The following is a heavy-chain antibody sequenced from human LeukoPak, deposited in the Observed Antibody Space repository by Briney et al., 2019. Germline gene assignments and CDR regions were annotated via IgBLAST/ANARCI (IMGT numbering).Heavy chain of an antibody. CDR1: GFTFSSDA. D-gene: IGHD3-22*01. CDR3: AKEKYYYDTSGYYPFDY. V-gene: IGHV3-23*01. Sequence: GGSLRLSCAASGFTFSSDAITCVRQAPGKGLEWVSGIGGSGYSTYYADSVKGRFTISRDNSKSTLYLQMSSLRAEDTAVYYCAKEKYYYDTSGYYPFDYWGQGTLVTVSS. J-gene: IGHJ4*02. CDR2: IGGSGYST.